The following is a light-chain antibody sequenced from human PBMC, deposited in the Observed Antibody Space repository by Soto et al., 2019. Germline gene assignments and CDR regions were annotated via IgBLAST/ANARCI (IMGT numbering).Light chain of an antibody. CDR2: NNN. CDR1: YSNIGRNY. CDR3: AAWDDSLNGRV. Sequence: QSVLTQPPSASGTPGQTVTISCSGTYSNIGRNYVYWYQQLPGTAPKLVIYNNNQRPSGVPDRFSVSKSGTSASLAISGLRSDDEADYYCAAWDDSLNGRVFGGGTKLT. J-gene: IGLJ3*02. V-gene: IGLV1-47*02.